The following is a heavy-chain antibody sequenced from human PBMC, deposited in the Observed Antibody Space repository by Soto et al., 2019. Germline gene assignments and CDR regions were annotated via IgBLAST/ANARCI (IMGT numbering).Heavy chain of an antibody. D-gene: IGHD6-19*01. CDR3: ARGALAVANWFNP. CDR1: GYTFTGYY. Sequence: APVKVSCKASGYTFTGYYMNWVRQAPGQGLEWLGWINPHNGVTNYAQKFQGRVTMTRDTSISTAYMDLSRLRSDDTAVYYCARGALAVANWFNPWGQGTQVTVSS. V-gene: IGHV1-2*02. J-gene: IGHJ5*02. CDR2: INPHNGVT.